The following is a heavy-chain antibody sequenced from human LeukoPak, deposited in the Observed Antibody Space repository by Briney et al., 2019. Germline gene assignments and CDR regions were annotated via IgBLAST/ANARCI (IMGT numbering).Heavy chain of an antibody. D-gene: IGHD4-11*01. CDR3: RRCYSNFGDY. CDR1: NYSFINCG. CDR2: VSAYNGKT. V-gene: IGHV1-18*01. Sequence: ASVKLSCKASNYSFINCGIGWVRQAPGQGLEWMGWVSAYNGKTSYAEQFRGRVTMTADTSTATGYMELTGLTSDDTAVYYCRRCYSNFGDYWGQGTRVAVSS. J-gene: IGHJ4*02.